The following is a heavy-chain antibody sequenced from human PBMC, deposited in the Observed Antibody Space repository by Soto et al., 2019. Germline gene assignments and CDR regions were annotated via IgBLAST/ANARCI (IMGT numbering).Heavy chain of an antibody. CDR1: GFSFSSYA. V-gene: IGHV3-23*01. CDR2: ITSSGGNT. Sequence: EVQLLESGGDLVQHGGSLRLSCAASGFSFSSYAINCVRQAPGKGLEWVSGITSSGGNTYYADSVKGRFTISRDNSKNTLYLQMNSLRAEDTAVYYCANKGVWGQGTTVTVSS. J-gene: IGHJ6*02. CDR3: ANKGV.